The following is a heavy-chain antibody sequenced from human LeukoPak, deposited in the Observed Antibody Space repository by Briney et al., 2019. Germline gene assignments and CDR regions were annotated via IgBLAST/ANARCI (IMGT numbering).Heavy chain of an antibody. CDR2: ISGSGGST. CDR3: ARERGSGGNHLFDY. D-gene: IGHD2-15*01. V-gene: IGHV3-23*01. J-gene: IGHJ4*02. Sequence: GGSLRLSCAASGFTFSSYAMSWVRQAPGKGLEWVSAISGSGGSTYYADSVRGRFTISRDNSKNTLYLQMNSLRAEDTAVYYCARERGSGGNHLFDYWGQGTLVTVSS. CDR1: GFTFSSYA.